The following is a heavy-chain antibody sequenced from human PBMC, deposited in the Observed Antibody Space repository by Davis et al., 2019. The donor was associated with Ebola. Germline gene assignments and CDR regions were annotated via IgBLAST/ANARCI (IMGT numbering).Heavy chain of an antibody. CDR2: INQDGIEK. J-gene: IGHJ4*02. CDR1: GFTFSTYL. V-gene: IGHV3-7*01. Sequence: SLKLSFSASGFTFSTYLLSWVRQAPGKGLEWVSNINQDGIEKYYVDSVKGRFTISRDNAKNSLYLQMNSLRTEETAVYNCARGENYDYIWGSNRDTTEFDYWGQGTVVTVSA. CDR3: ARGENYDYIWGSNRDTTEFDY. D-gene: IGHD3-16*02.